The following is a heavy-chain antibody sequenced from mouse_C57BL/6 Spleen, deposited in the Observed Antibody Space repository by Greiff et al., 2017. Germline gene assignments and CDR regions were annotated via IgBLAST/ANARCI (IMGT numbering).Heavy chain of an antibody. J-gene: IGHJ4*01. D-gene: IGHD2-1*01. CDR1: GYTFTSYW. CDR2: IHPNSGST. CDR3: ARSIYYGNYPYAMDY. V-gene: IGHV1-64*01. Sequence: QVQLQQPGAELVKPGASVKLSCKASGYTFTSYWMHWVKQRPGQGLEWIGMIHPNSGSTNYNEKFKSKATLTVDKSSSTAYMQLSSLTSEDSAVYYCARSIYYGNYPYAMDYWGQGTSVTVSS.